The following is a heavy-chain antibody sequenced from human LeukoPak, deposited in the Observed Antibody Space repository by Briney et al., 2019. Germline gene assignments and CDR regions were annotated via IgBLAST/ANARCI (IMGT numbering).Heavy chain of an antibody. CDR2: INHSGST. Sequence: NPSETLSLTCAVYGGSFSGYYWSWIRQPPGKGLEWIGEINHSGSTNYNPSLKSRVTISVDTSENQFSLKLSSVTAADTAVYYCARVRGLLGDAFDIWGQGTMVTVSS. D-gene: IGHD3-10*01. CDR1: GGSFSGYY. J-gene: IGHJ3*02. V-gene: IGHV4-34*01. CDR3: ARVRGLLGDAFDI.